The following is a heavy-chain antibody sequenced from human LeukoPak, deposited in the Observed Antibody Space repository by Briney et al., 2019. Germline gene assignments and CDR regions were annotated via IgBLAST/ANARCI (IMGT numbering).Heavy chain of an antibody. J-gene: IGHJ4*02. D-gene: IGHD4-23*01. CDR1: GASISNYY. CDR2: IYYSGST. Sequence: SETLSLTCTVSGASISNYYWGWIRQPPGKGLEWIGSIYYSGSTYYNPSLKSRVTISVDTSKNQFSLKLSSVTAADTAVYYCARDLKIYGGSFDYWGQGTLVTVSS. CDR3: ARDLKIYGGSFDY. V-gene: IGHV4-39*07.